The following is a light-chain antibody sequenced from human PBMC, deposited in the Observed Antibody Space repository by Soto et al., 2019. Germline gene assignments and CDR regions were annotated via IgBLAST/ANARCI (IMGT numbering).Light chain of an antibody. CDR3: QQYNSYSQT. V-gene: IGKV1D-16*01. CDR1: QGISSW. Sequence: IHVTHSPSSVSASIGDRVTINYRASQGISSWLAWYQQKPGKAPKLLIYAASSLPSGVPSRFSGSGSGTEFTLTISSLQPDDFAAYYCQQYNSYSQTFGQGTKVDIK. J-gene: IGKJ1*01. CDR2: AAS.